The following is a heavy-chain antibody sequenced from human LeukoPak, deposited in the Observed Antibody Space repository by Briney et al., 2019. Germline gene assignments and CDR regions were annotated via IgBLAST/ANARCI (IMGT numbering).Heavy chain of an antibody. Sequence: ASLKVSCMVSGYTLTVLSMRWVRQAPGEGVGSRGGFGPEVGETIYAQKFQGRVTMTEDTSTDTAYMKLSSLRSEDTAVYYCATVRYLGYCSSTSCYTPHRYYFDYWGQGTLVTVSS. J-gene: IGHJ4*02. D-gene: IGHD2-2*02. CDR2: FGPEVGET. CDR3: ATVRYLGYCSSTSCYTPHRYYFDY. CDR1: GYTLTVLS. V-gene: IGHV1-24*01.